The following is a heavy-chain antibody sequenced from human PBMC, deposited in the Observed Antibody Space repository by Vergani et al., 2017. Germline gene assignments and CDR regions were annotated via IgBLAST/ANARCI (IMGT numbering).Heavy chain of an antibody. CDR3: ARGPWYGSSWLGYWFDP. V-gene: IGHV3-74*01. CDR1: GFTFSSYW. J-gene: IGHJ5*02. CDR2: INSDGSST. Sequence: VQLVEWGGGVVQPGGSLRLSCPASGFTFSSYWMHWVRQAPGKGLVWVSRINSDGSSTSYADSVKGRFTISRDNAKNTLYLQMNSLRAEDTAVYYCARGPWYGSSWLGYWFDPWGQGTLVTVSS. D-gene: IGHD6-13*01.